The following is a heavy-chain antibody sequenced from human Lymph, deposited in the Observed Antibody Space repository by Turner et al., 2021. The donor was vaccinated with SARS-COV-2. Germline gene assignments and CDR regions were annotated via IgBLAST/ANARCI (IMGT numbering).Heavy chain of an antibody. CDR2: IWYDGSNN. J-gene: IGHJ6*02. D-gene: IGHD6-13*01. CDR1: GFTFSSYG. Sequence: QVQQVESGGGVVQPGRSLRLSCAASGFTFSSYGMHWVRQAPGKGLEWVAFIWYDGSNNYYADSVKGRFTISRDNSKNTLYLQMNSLRAEDTAVYYCARGSAGGDVWGQGTTVTVSS. CDR3: ARGSAGGDV. V-gene: IGHV3-33*01.